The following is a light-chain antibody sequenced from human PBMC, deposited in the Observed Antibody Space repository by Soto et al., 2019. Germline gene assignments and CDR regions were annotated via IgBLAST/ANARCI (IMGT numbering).Light chain of an antibody. Sequence: EIVLTQSPGNLSLSPGERATLSCRASQSVSSRYLAWYQQKPGHAPRLLIYGASSRATGIPDRFSGSGSGTYFTLPISRLEPADFSVYYCQQYSRWCTFGQGTKVEIK. CDR1: QSVSSRY. J-gene: IGKJ1*01. V-gene: IGKV3-20*01. CDR2: GAS. CDR3: QQYSRWCT.